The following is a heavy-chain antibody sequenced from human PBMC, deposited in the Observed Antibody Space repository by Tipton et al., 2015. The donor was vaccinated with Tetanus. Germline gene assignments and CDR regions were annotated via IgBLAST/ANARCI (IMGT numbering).Heavy chain of an antibody. V-gene: IGHV3-74*01. Sequence: SLRLSCAASRIRLSDYAMGWVRQAPGKGLVWVSRIDSDGSGTTYADSVKGRFTISRDNAKNTLYLQMNSLRAEDTAVYYCVRVLKGAKCSRSSCYGYGMDVWGQGTTVTVSS. D-gene: IGHD2-2*01. CDR2: IDSDGSGT. CDR1: RIRLSDYA. J-gene: IGHJ6*02. CDR3: VRVLKGAKCSRSSCYGYGMDV.